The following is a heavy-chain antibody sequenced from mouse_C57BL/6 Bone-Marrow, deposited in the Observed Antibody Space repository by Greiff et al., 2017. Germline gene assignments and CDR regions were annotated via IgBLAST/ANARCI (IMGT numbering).Heavy chain of an antibody. Sequence: EVKVVESGGDLVKPGGSLKLSCAASGFTFSSYGMSWVRQTPDKRLEWVATISSGGSYTYYPDSVKGRFTISRDNAKNHRYLQMSSLKSEDTAMYYCARLYYGSSLAWFAYWGQGTLVTVSA. D-gene: IGHD1-1*01. CDR1: GFTFSSYG. CDR2: ISSGGSYT. J-gene: IGHJ3*01. V-gene: IGHV5-6*01. CDR3: ARLYYGSSLAWFAY.